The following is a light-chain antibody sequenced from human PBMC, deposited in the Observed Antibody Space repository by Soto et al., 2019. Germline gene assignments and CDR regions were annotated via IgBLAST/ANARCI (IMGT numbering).Light chain of an antibody. J-gene: IGLJ1*01. Sequence: QSVLTEPRSVSGAPGQRVAISCTGSSSNIGSTYDVQWYQQLPGTAPKLLIYSNNHRPSGVPDRFSGSKSGTSASLAISGLRSEDEADYYCAAWDDSLSGYVFGTGTKVTVL. CDR1: SSNIGSTYD. CDR3: AAWDDSLSGYV. V-gene: IGLV1-47*02. CDR2: SNN.